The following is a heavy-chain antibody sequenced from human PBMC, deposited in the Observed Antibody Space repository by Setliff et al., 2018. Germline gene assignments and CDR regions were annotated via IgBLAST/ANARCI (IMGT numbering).Heavy chain of an antibody. CDR3: AKGRLGGHHGWFDP. V-gene: IGHV3-23*01. CDR1: GFTFTSYA. CDR2: VSGAGDFT. Sequence: LRLSCAASGFTFTSYAMTWVRQAPGKGLEWVSTVSGAGDFTYYADSVKGRFTISRDNSKNTLFPQMNSLRAEDTAVYYCAKGRLGGHHGWFDPWGQGTLVTVSS. J-gene: IGHJ5*02. D-gene: IGHD3-16*01.